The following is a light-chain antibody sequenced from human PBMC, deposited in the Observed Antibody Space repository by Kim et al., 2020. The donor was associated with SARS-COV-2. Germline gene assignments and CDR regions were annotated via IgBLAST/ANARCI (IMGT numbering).Light chain of an antibody. J-gene: IGKJ1*01. CDR3: QQYNSYPWT. V-gene: IGKV1-5*01. Sequence: ASVGDRVTISCRASQSVSSWLVWYQQKAGKAPKLLIYDASSLESGVPSRFSGSGSETEFTLTIISLQPDDFATYYCQQYNSYPWTFGQGTKVDIK. CDR1: QSVSSW. CDR2: DAS.